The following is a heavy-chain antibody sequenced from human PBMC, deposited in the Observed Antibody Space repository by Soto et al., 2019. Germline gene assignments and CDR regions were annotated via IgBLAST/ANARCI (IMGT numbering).Heavy chain of an antibody. CDR2: INHSGST. Sequence: PSETLSLTCAVYGGSFSGYYWSWLRQPPGKGLEWIGEINHSGSTNYNPSLKSRVTISVDTSKNQFSLKVTSVTAADTAVYYCATANWSHHYFDPWGQGTLGTVS. D-gene: IGHD1-1*01. CDR1: GGSFSGYY. V-gene: IGHV4-34*01. CDR3: ATANWSHHYFDP. J-gene: IGHJ5*02.